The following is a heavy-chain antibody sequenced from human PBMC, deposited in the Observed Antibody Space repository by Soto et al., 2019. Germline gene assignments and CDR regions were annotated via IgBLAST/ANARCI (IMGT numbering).Heavy chain of an antibody. D-gene: IGHD3-10*01. V-gene: IGHV4-59*08. Sequence: QVQLQESGPGLVKPSETLSLTCTVSRGSISSYYWSWIRQPPGKGLEWMGYIYYSGSTNYNPSIKIRVTISVDTTKNQFSLKLSSVTAADTAVYYCARQETRVRGRYAFDIWGQGTMVTVSS. J-gene: IGHJ3*02. CDR2: IYYSGST. CDR3: ARQETRVRGRYAFDI. CDR1: RGSISSYY.